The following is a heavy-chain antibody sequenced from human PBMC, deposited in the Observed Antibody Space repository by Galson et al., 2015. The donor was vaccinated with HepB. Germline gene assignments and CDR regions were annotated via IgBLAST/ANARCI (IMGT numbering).Heavy chain of an antibody. CDR2: INHSGST. CDR3: AIAYAPTPDAFDI. CDR1: GGSFSGYY. V-gene: IGHV4-34*01. D-gene: IGHD3-16*01. J-gene: IGHJ3*02. Sequence: SETLSLTCAVYGGSFSGYYWSWIRQPPGKGLECIGEINHSGSTNYNPSLKSRVTISVDTSKNQFSLKLSSVTAADTAVYYCAIAYAPTPDAFDIWGQGTMVTVSS.